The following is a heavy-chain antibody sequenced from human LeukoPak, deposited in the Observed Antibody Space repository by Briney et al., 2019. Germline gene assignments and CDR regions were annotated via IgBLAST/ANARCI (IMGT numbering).Heavy chain of an antibody. CDR2: ISGSGGST. D-gene: IGHD4-17*01. CDR1: GFTFSSYA. CDR3: ARDDYEDPYYGMDV. Sequence: PGGSLRLSCTASGFTFSSYAMSWVRQAPGKGLEWVSAISGSGGSTYYADSVKGRFTISRDNSKNTLYLQMNSLRAEDTAVYYCARDDYEDPYYGMDVWGQGTTVTVSS. V-gene: IGHV3-23*01. J-gene: IGHJ6*02.